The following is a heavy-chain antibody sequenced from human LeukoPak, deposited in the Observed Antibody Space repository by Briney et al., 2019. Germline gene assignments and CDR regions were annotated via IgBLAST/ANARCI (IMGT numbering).Heavy chain of an antibody. CDR2: INPNSGGT. Sequence: GASVKVSCKASGYTFTGYYMHWVRQAPGQGLEWMGWINPNSGGTNYAQKFQGRVTMTTDTSTSTAYMELRSLRSDDTAVYYCARDPVHDYGDYGLPWYWGQGTLVTVSS. CDR1: GYTFTGYY. D-gene: IGHD4-17*01. V-gene: IGHV1-2*02. CDR3: ARDPVHDYGDYGLPWY. J-gene: IGHJ4*02.